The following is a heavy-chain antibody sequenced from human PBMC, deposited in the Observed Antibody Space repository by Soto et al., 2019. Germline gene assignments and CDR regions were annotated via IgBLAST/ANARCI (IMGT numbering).Heavy chain of an antibody. V-gene: IGHV1-2*02. CDR1: GYTFSGYY. CDR3: ARSLTEGYCTITGCYTRPLYGMDV. J-gene: IGHJ6*02. D-gene: IGHD2-2*02. Sequence: ASVNVSCKSSGYTFSGYYIHWRRQAPGQGLECMGWINPNSGGTNYAQKFQGRVTVTRDTPTSTAYMELSRLTSDDTAVYYCARSLTEGYCTITGCYTRPLYGMDVWGQGTTVTVSS. CDR2: INPNSGGT.